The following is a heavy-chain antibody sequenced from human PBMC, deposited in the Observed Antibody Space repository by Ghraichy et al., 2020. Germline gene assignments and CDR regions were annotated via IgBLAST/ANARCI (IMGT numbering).Heavy chain of an antibody. D-gene: IGHD1-14*01. Sequence: GESLRLSCVASGFTLSSYAMSWVRQAPGKGLEWVSAISGTGGSTYYADSVKGRFTISRDNSKNTLYLQMNSLRADDTALYYCARDGYNRIPFDYWGQGTLVTVSS. CDR1: GFTLSSYA. V-gene: IGHV3-23*01. CDR3: ARDGYNRIPFDY. CDR2: ISGTGGST. J-gene: IGHJ4*02.